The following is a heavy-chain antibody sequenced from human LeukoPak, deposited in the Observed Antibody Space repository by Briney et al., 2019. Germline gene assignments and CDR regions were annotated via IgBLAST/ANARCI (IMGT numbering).Heavy chain of an antibody. CDR1: GFTFSSYG. V-gene: IGHV3-30*18. Sequence: PGGSLRLSCAASGFTFSSYGMHWVRQAPGKGLEWVAVISYDGSNKYYADSVKGRFTISRDNSKNTLYLQMNSLRAEDTAVYYCAKMPRKSDDVDDYWGQGTLVTVSS. CDR3: AKMPRKSDDVDDY. D-gene: IGHD2-2*01. J-gene: IGHJ4*02. CDR2: ISYDGSNK.